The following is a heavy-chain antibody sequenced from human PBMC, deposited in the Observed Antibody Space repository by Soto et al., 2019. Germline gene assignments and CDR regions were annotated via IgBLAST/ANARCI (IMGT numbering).Heavy chain of an antibody. V-gene: IGHV4-31*03. CDR2: IYYSGST. CDR3: ARARLRAVYAFDI. CDR1: GGSVSSGAYY. Sequence: SETLSLTCTVSGGSVSSGAYYWTWIRQRPGKGLEWIGYIYYSGSTYYSPSLKSRLSISLDTSKNQFSLRLSSVTAADTAMYYCARARLRAVYAFDIWGQGTMVNRLL. D-gene: IGHD5-12*01. J-gene: IGHJ3*02.